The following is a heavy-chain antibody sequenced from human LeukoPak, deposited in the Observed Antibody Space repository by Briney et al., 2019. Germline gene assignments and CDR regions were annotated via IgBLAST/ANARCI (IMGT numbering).Heavy chain of an antibody. J-gene: IGHJ4*02. CDR1: GGSISSSY. CDR3: SRDEYGTGTPHFDN. CDR2: IRGKAYSGTT. Sequence: LSLTCTVSGGSISSSYWSWVRQAPGKGLEWVGFIRGKAYSGTTEYAASVKGRFTISRDDSKSIAYLQMNSLKIEDTAVYYCSRDEYGTGTPHFDNWGQGTLVTVS. D-gene: IGHD3-10*01. V-gene: IGHV3-49*04.